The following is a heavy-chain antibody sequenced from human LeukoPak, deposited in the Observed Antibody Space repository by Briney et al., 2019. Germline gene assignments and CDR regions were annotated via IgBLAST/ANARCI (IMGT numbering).Heavy chain of an antibody. CDR2: IKSKTGGGTT. J-gene: IGHJ5*01. V-gene: IGHV3-15*01. CDR3: TRVGTTWFHS. CDR1: GFTFSSYA. Sequence: GGSLRLSCAASGFTFSSYAMSWVRQAPGKGLEWVGRIKSKTGGGTTHYAAPVKGRFSISRDDSKNTVYLQMNSLKTEDTAVYYCTRVGTTWFHSWGQGTLVTVSS. D-gene: IGHD1-26*01.